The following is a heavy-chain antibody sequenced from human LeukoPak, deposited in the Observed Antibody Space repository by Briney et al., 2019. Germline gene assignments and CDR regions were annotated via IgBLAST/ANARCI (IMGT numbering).Heavy chain of an antibody. CDR1: GFTFSGYW. CDR3: ARGQTTVTN. V-gene: IGHV3-7*03. D-gene: IGHD4-17*01. CDR2: IKQDGSEK. Sequence: GGSLRLSCAASGFTFSGYWMSWARQAPGKGLEWVANIKQDGSEKYYVDSVKGRFTISRDNAKNSLYLQMNSLRAEDTAVYFCARGQTTVTNWGQGTLVTVSS. J-gene: IGHJ4*02.